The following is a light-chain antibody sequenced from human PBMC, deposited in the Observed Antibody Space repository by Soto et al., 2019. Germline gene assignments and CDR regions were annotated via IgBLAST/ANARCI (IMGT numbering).Light chain of an antibody. Sequence: QPVLTQSPSASASLGASVKLTCTLSSGHSSYAIAWHQQQPEKGPRYLMKLNSDGSHSKGDRIPNRFSGSSSGAERYLTISSLQSEDEADYYCQTWGTGIVVFGGGTKLTFL. V-gene: IGLV4-69*01. CDR1: SGHSSYA. J-gene: IGLJ2*01. CDR3: QTWGTGIVV. CDR2: LNSDGSH.